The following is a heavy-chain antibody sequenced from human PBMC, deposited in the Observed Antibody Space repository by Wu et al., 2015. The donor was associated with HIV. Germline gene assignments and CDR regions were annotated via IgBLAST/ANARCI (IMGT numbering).Heavy chain of an antibody. J-gene: IGHJ6*03. Sequence: QVQLVQSGAEVKKPGSSVKVSCKASGGTFSSYAISWVRQAPGQGLEWMGGIIPIFGTANYAQNFQGRVTITADESTSTAYMELSSLRSEDTAVYYCARGGYYDSSGYYFYYYHMDVWGKGTTVIVSS. V-gene: IGHV1-69*12. CDR3: ARGGYYDSSGYYFYYYHMDV. CDR1: GGTFSSYA. D-gene: IGHD3-22*01. CDR2: IIPIFGTA.